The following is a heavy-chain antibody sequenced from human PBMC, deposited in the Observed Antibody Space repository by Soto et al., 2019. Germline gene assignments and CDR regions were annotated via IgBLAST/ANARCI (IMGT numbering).Heavy chain of an antibody. CDR2: INAYNGNT. Sequence: QVQLVQSGAEVKNPGASVKVSCKASGYTFTSYGIGWVRQAPGQGLEWMGWINAYNGNTNYAQNLQGRVTLTTDTSRSTAYMALRSLRSNDTAVDYCAMVDVYVTPSPQDVWGQGTTVTVSS. J-gene: IGHJ6*02. CDR1: GYTFTSYG. V-gene: IGHV1-18*01. D-gene: IGHD3-16*01. CDR3: AMVDVYVTPSPQDV.